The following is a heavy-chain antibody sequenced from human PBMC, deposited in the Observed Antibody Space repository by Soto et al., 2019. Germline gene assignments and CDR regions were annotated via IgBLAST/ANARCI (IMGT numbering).Heavy chain of an antibody. CDR2: IGGNGVTT. D-gene: IGHD2-15*01. Sequence: EVQLLESGGGLVQPGGSLRLSCAASGFSIGSSAWTWVRQAPGKGLDWVSTIGGNGVTTFYADSVKGRFTISRDISRNTVFLQMSSLRAADTALYFCAKSSRYCSGGGCFYYFDYWGQGTLVTVSS. CDR3: AKSSRYCSGGGCFYYFDY. J-gene: IGHJ4*02. CDR1: GFSIGSSA. V-gene: IGHV3-23*01.